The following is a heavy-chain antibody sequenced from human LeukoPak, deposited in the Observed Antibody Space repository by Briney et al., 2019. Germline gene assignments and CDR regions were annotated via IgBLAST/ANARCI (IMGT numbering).Heavy chain of an antibody. CDR3: AKTTTGYSSGRYPAWPIDY. CDR1: GFTFGSYG. J-gene: IGHJ4*02. CDR2: IFGSGGSA. Sequence: PGGSLRLSCAASGFTFGSYGMYWVRQAPGKGLEWVSGIFGSGGSAHYADSVKGRFTISRDNSKNTVYLQMDSLRAEDTATYYCAKTTTGYSSGRYPAWPIDYWGQGTLVTVSS. V-gene: IGHV3-23*01. D-gene: IGHD2-15*01.